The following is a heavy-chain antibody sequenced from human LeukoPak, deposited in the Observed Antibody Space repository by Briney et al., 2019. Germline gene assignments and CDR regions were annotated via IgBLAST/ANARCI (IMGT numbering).Heavy chain of an antibody. CDR2: IYTSGST. CDR1: GGSITNGGYY. J-gene: IGHJ5*02. D-gene: IGHD2-2*01. Sequence: PSETLSLTCTVSGGSITNGGYYWSWIRQPAGKGLEWIGRIYTSGSTNYNPSLKSRVTMSVDTSKNQFSLRLSSVTAADTAVYYCARANQLLNWFDPWGQGTLVTVSS. CDR3: ARANQLLNWFDP. V-gene: IGHV4-61*02.